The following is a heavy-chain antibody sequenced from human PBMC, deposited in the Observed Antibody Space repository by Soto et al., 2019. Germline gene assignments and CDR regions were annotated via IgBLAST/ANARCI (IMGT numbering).Heavy chain of an antibody. J-gene: IGHJ4*02. V-gene: IGHV1-69*13. CDR2: IIPIFGTA. CDR3: ARDGEQQLLPFDY. Sequence: SVKVSCKASGGTFSSYALSWVRQAPGQGLEWMGGIIPIFGTANYAQKFQGRVTITADESTSTAYMELSSLRSEDTAVYYCARDGEQQLLPFDYWGQGTLVTVSS. D-gene: IGHD6-13*01. CDR1: GGTFSSYA.